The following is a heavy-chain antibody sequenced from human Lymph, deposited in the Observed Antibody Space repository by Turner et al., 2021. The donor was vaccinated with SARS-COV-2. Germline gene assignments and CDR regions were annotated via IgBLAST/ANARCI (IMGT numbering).Heavy chain of an antibody. J-gene: IGHJ4*02. V-gene: IGHV3-33*01. Sequence: QVQLVESGGGVVQPARSLRLSCSASGFTFSSYGMHWVRQGQGKGLGWVAVILYDDGNRYYADSVNGRFTISRDNSKTTMYLQMNILRGEDTAVYYCARESVVGATTGLDYWGQGTLVTVSS. CDR1: GFTFSSYG. CDR2: ILYDDGNR. CDR3: ARESVVGATTGLDY. D-gene: IGHD1-26*01.